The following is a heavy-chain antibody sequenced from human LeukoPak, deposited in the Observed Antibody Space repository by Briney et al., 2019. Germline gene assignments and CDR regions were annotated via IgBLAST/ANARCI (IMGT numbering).Heavy chain of an antibody. J-gene: IGHJ4*02. D-gene: IGHD7-27*01. CDR2: INHSGST. CDR1: GFTFSSDA. Sequence: GSLRLSCGASGFTFSSDAMYWVRQAPGKGLEWIGEINHSGSTNYNPSLKSRVTISVDTSKNQFSLKLSSVTAADTAVYYCARDGGVTGAEGGYWGQGTLVTVSS. CDR3: ARDGGVTGAEGGY. V-gene: IGHV4-34*01.